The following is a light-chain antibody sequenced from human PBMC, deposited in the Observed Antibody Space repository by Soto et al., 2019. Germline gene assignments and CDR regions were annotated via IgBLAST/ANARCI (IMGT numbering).Light chain of an antibody. J-gene: IGKJ5*01. CDR3: QQYNSYPIT. Sequence: IPMTQSPSTPSASLGDRVPITCRASQSISSWLAWYQQKPGKAHKLLIYDAYSLESGVQSRFSGSGSGTEFTLTISSLQPDDFATYYCQQYNSYPITFGQGTRLEIK. CDR1: QSISSW. CDR2: DAY. V-gene: IGKV1-5*01.